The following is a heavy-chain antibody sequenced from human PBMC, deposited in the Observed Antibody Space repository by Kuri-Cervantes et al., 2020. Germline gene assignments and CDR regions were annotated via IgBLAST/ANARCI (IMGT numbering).Heavy chain of an antibody. V-gene: IGHV4-59*08. Sequence: SETLSLTCAVYGGSFSDDHWIWIRQPPGKGLEWIGYIYYSGSTYYNPSLKSRVTISVDTSKNQFSLKLSSVTAADTAVYYCGRHGGWSGSTSYNWYDPWGQGTLVTVSS. J-gene: IGHJ5*02. CDR3: GRHGGWSGSTSYNWYDP. D-gene: IGHD2-2*01. CDR2: IYYSGST. CDR1: GGSFSDDH.